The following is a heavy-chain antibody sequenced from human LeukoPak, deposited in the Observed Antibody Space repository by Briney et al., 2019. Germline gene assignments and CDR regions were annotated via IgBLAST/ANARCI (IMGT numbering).Heavy chain of an antibody. Sequence: GRSLRLSCAASGFTFEDHVMHWVRRAPGKGLEWVSAISGSGGSTYYADSVKGRFTISRDNSKNTLYLQMNSLRAEDTAVYCCAKTQLRGYCSSTSCLYFDYWGQGTLVTVSS. D-gene: IGHD2-2*01. CDR1: GFTFEDHV. V-gene: IGHV3-23*01. J-gene: IGHJ4*02. CDR2: ISGSGGST. CDR3: AKTQLRGYCSSTSCLYFDY.